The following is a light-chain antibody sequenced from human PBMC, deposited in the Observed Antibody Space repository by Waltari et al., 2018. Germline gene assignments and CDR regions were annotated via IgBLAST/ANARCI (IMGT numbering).Light chain of an antibody. CDR2: AAS. Sequence: IQMTQSPSSLSASVGDRVTITCRASQSVGNYLNWYQQRPGQAPKVLIYAASTLQSGVPSRFSGSGSETHFTLAISSLQREDFATYYCQQSYTTPRTFGQGTKVEIK. CDR3: QQSYTTPRT. V-gene: IGKV1-39*01. CDR1: QSVGNY. J-gene: IGKJ1*01.